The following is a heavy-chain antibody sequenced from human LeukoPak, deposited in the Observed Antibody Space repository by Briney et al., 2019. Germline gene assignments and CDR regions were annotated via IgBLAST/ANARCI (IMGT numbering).Heavy chain of an antibody. V-gene: IGHV4-34*01. CDR2: INHSGST. CDR1: GGSFSGYY. Sequence: PSETLSLTCAVYGGSFSGYYWCWIRQPPGKGLEWIGEINHSGSTNYNPSLKSRVTISVDTSKNQFSLKLSSVTAADTAVYYCARGVLEMATISPSFDYWGQGTLVTVSS. CDR3: ARGVLEMATISPSFDY. D-gene: IGHD5-24*01. J-gene: IGHJ4*02.